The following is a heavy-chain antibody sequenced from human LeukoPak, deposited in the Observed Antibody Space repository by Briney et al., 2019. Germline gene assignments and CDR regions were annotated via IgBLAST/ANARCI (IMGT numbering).Heavy chain of an antibody. CDR2: ISGRDSST. Sequence: GGSLRLSCAASGFTFSSYAMNWVRQAPGKGLEWVSAISGRDSSTYYADSVKGRSTISRDNSKNTLYLQMNSLRAEDTAVYYCAKIRPPAYDIWGQGTMVTVSS. V-gene: IGHV3-23*01. CDR1: GFTFSSYA. D-gene: IGHD3-3*02. CDR3: AKIRPPAYDI. J-gene: IGHJ3*02.